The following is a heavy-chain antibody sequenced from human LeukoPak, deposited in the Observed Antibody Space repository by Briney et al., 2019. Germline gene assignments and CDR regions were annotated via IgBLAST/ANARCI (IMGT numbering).Heavy chain of an antibody. Sequence: PSETLSLTCTVSGGSISSSGNYWGWIRQPPGKGLEWIGYIYYSGSTNYNPSLKSRVTISVDTSKNQFSLKLSSVTAADTAVYYCARDRRSQFDPWGQGTLVTVSS. J-gene: IGHJ5*02. CDR3: ARDRRSQFDP. V-gene: IGHV4-61*08. CDR1: GGSISSSGNY. CDR2: IYYSGST.